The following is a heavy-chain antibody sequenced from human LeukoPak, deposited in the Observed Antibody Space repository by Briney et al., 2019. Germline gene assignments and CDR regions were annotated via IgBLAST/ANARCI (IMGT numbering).Heavy chain of an antibody. Sequence: SETLSLTCTVSGGSFSDYYWTWIRQPPGKGLEWIGNIYYSGSTNYNPSLKSRVTISVDTSKNQFSMKLSSVTAADTAVYFCASSGWYPDPFEYWGQGTLVTVSS. CDR2: IYYSGST. J-gene: IGHJ4*02. CDR1: GGSFSDYY. D-gene: IGHD6-19*01. V-gene: IGHV4-59*08. CDR3: ASSGWYPDPFEY.